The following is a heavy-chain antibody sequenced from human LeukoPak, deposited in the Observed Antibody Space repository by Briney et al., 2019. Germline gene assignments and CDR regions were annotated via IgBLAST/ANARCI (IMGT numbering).Heavy chain of an antibody. CDR1: GYTFTGYY. Sequence: ASVKVSCKSSGYTFTGYYMHWVRQAHGRGLEWMGWINPNSGGTNYTQKFQGRVTMTRDTSISTAYMELSRLRSDDTAVYYCARDAPGIAAAGTDGTDNWGQGTLVTVSS. D-gene: IGHD6-13*01. CDR3: ARDAPGIAAAGTDGTDN. V-gene: IGHV1-2*02. CDR2: INPNSGGT. J-gene: IGHJ4*02.